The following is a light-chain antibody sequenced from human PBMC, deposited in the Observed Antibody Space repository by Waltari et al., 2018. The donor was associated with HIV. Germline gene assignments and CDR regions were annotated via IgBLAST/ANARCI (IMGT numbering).Light chain of an antibody. V-gene: IGKV1-27*01. CDR1: QGIGSD. CDR3: QRYDRAPYT. CDR2: GVS. Sequence: DVQMTQSPSSLSASVADRVAITCRASQGIGSDLAWYQQKPGKVPRLLIYGVSTLQSGVPARFSGSGSGTDFTLTITNLQTEDFSFYYCQRYDRAPYTFGPGTRLELK. J-gene: IGKJ2*01.